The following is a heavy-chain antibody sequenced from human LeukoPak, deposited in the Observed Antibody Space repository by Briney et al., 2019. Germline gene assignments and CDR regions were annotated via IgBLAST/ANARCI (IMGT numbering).Heavy chain of an antibody. CDR3: AREMGQDLAYYYDSSGYYYY. CDR1: GYTFTGYY. J-gene: IGHJ4*02. Sequence: ASVKVSCKASGYTFTGYYMHWVRQAPGQGLEWRGWINPNSGGTNYAQKFQGRVTMTRDTSISTAYMELSRLRSDDTAVYYCAREMGQDLAYYYDSSGYYYYWGQGTLVTVSS. V-gene: IGHV1-2*02. CDR2: INPNSGGT. D-gene: IGHD3-22*01.